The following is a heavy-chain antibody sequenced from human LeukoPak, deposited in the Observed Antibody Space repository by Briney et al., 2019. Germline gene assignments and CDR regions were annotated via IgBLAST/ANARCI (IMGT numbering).Heavy chain of an antibody. CDR1: GFTFSSYI. D-gene: IGHD5-12*01. Sequence: PGGSLRLSCAASGFTFSSYIMTWVRQAPGKGLEWVSHISGGSSSVYYADSVKGRFTISRDNAKNSLYLQMNSLRDEDTAVYYRARKYGGYADYWGQGTLVTVSS. CDR2: ISGGSSSV. J-gene: IGHJ4*02. CDR3: ARKYGGYADY. V-gene: IGHV3-48*02.